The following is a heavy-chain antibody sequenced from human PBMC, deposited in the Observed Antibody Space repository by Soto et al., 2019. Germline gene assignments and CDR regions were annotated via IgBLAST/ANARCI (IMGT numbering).Heavy chain of an antibody. CDR1: GFTFSSYA. V-gene: IGHV3-23*01. CDR3: ARDRSYYDSSGSYSPPY. D-gene: IGHD3-22*01. Sequence: EVQLLESGGGLVQPGGSLRLSCAASGFTFSSYAMNWVRQAPGKGLEWVSAISGSAATTHFADSVKGRFTISRDNSKNTLSLQMNSLRAEDTAVYYCARDRSYYDSSGSYSPPYWGQGTLVTVSS. CDR2: ISGSAATT. J-gene: IGHJ4*02.